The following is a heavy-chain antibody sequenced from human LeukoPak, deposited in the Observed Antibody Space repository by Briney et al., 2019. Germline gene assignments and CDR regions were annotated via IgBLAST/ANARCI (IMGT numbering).Heavy chain of an antibody. Sequence: PSETLSLTCTVSGGSISTYYWSWIRQPPGKGLEWIGYIYSSGSTNYNPSLKSRVTISVDTSKNQFSLKLSSVTAADTAAYYCARVGEYYYDSSGYGGGYFDYWGQGTLVTVSS. CDR1: GGSISTYY. V-gene: IGHV4-59*01. CDR2: IYSSGST. D-gene: IGHD3-22*01. CDR3: ARVGEYYYDSSGYGGGYFDY. J-gene: IGHJ4*02.